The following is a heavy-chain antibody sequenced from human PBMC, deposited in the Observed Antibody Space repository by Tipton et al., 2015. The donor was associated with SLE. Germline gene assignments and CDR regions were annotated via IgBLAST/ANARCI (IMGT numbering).Heavy chain of an antibody. CDR3: ARDARGSSHFDY. V-gene: IGHV4-59*01. CDR1: GGSISSYF. J-gene: IGHJ4*02. Sequence: TLSLTCTVSGGSISSYFWGWIRQPPGKGLEWIGYMYYSGSNSYNPSLKSRVTISVDTSKNQFSLKLSSVTAADTAVYYCARDARGSSHFDYWGQGTLVTVSS. D-gene: IGHD2-15*01. CDR2: MYYSGSN.